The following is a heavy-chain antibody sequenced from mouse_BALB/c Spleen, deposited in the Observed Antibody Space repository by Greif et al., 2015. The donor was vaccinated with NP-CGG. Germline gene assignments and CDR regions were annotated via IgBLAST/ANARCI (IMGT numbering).Heavy chain of an antibody. V-gene: IGHV5-6*01. J-gene: IGHJ1*01. D-gene: IGHD1-1*01. CDR2: ISSGGSYT. CDR3: ARQRSSSYGSYWYFDV. Sequence: EVQLVESGGDLVKPGGSLKLSCAASGFTFSSYGMSWVRQTPDKRLEWVATISSGGSYTYYPDSVKGRFTISRDNVKNTLYLQMSSLKSEDTAMYYCARQRSSSYGSYWYFDVWGAGTTVTVSS. CDR1: GFTFSSYG.